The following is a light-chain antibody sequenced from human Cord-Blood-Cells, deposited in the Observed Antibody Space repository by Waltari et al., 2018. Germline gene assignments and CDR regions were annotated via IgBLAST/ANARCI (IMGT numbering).Light chain of an antibody. V-gene: IGLV2-23*01. J-gene: IGLJ1*01. CDR1: SSDVGSYHL. CDR3: CSYAGSSTYV. Sequence: QSALTQPASVFGSPGQSITIPGTGTSSDVGSYHLVSWYQQHPGKAPKLMIYEGSKRPSGVSNRFSGSKSGNTASLTISGLQAEYEADYYCCSYAGSSTYVFGTGTKVTVL. CDR2: EGS.